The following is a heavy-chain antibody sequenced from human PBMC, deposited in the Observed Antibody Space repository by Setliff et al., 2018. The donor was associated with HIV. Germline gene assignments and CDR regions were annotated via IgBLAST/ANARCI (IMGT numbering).Heavy chain of an antibody. V-gene: IGHV3-33*06. CDR2: IWYDGSNK. Sequence: GSLRLSCAASGFTFSNYGMHWVRQAPGKGLEWVAVIWYDGSNKYYTDSVKGRFTISRDTSKNTLYLLMNSLRAEDTVGYYCAKNWGSRVLWGVFDYWGQGTLVTVSS. D-gene: IGHD7-27*01. CDR1: GFTFSNYG. J-gene: IGHJ4*02. CDR3: AKNWGSRVLWGVFDY.